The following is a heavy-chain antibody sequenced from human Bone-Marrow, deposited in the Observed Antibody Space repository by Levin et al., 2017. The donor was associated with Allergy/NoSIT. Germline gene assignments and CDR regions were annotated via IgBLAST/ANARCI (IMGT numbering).Heavy chain of an antibody. CDR3: ASGSGYYRFDH. J-gene: IGHJ4*02. CDR2: LYSGGST. CDR1: GFPATKHY. V-gene: IGHV3-66*01. D-gene: IGHD3-22*01. Sequence: GESLKISCLASGFPATKHYVHWVRQAPGKGLEWVSVLYSGGSTFYSDSVKGRFIISRDNSKDVVSLQMSSLRVDDTAVYYCASGSGYYRFDHWGQGTQVTVSS.